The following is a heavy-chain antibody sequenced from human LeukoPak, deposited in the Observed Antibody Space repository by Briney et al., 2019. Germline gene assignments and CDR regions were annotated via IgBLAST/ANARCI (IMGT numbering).Heavy chain of an antibody. Sequence: PSETLSLTCTVSGGSISSYYWSWIRQPPGKGLEWIGYIYYSGSTNYNPSLKSRVTISVDTSKNQFSLTVSSVTAADTAVYYCARYYTGSSYFDYWGQGTLVTVSS. CDR2: IYYSGST. CDR3: ARYYTGSSYFDY. D-gene: IGHD1-26*01. J-gene: IGHJ4*02. V-gene: IGHV4-59*08. CDR1: GGSISSYY.